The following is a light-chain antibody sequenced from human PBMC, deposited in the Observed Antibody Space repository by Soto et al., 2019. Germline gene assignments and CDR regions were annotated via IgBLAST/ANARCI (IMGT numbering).Light chain of an antibody. CDR3: SSYTTSFTYV. J-gene: IGLJ1*01. Sequence: QSALTQPASVSGSPGQSIAISCTGTSSDVGAYNYVSWYQQYPGKAPKLMIYDVSNRPSGFSDRFSGSKSGNTASLTISGLQAEDEADYYCSSYTTSFTYVFGTGTKVTVL. V-gene: IGLV2-14*03. CDR1: SSDVGAYNY. CDR2: DVS.